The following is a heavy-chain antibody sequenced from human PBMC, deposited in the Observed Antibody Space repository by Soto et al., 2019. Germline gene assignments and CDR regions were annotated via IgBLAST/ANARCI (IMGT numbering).Heavy chain of an antibody. CDR3: ANLHAGYSCGYAPYYYYGMDV. Sequence: PGGSLRLSCAASGFTFSSYGMHWVRQAPGKGLEWVAVISYDGSNKYYADSVKGRFTISRDNSKNTLYLQMNSLRAEDTAVYYCANLHAGYSCGYAPYYYYGMDVWGQGTTVTVSS. J-gene: IGHJ6*02. D-gene: IGHD5-18*01. CDR1: GFTFSSYG. CDR2: ISYDGSNK. V-gene: IGHV3-30*18.